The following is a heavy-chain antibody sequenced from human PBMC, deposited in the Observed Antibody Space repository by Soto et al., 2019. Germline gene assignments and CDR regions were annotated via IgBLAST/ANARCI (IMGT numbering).Heavy chain of an antibody. Sequence: SETLSLTCTVSGGSISSYYWSWIRQPPGKGLEWIGYIYYSGSTNYNPSLKSRVTISVDTSKNQFSLKLSSVTAADTAVYYCAKVAGTVWFDPWGQGTLVTVS. CDR2: IYYSGST. J-gene: IGHJ5*02. CDR1: GGSISSYY. CDR3: AKVAGTVWFDP. D-gene: IGHD6-19*01. V-gene: IGHV4-59*08.